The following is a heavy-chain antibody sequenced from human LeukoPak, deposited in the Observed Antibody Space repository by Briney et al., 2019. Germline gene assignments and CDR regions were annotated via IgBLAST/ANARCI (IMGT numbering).Heavy chain of an antibody. J-gene: IGHJ4*02. CDR1: GGSISGYY. Sequence: SETLSLTCTVSGGSISGYYWSWIRQPPGKGLEWIGEINHSGSTNYNPSLKSRVTISVDTSKNQFSLKLSSVTAADTAVYYCARHRKKGYYYDRARTRYYFDYWGQGTLVTVSS. CDR2: INHSGST. V-gene: IGHV4-34*01. CDR3: ARHRKKGYYYDRARTRYYFDY. D-gene: IGHD3-22*01.